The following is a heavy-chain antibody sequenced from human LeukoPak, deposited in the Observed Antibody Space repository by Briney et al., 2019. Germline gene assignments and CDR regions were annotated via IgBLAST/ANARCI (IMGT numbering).Heavy chain of an antibody. V-gene: IGHV3-9*01. CDR1: GFTFDDYA. J-gene: IGHJ6*02. CDR2: ISWNSGSI. CDR3: ARVKKKYSSSWYALGDYYYGMDV. Sequence: GGSLRLSCAASGFTFDDYAMHWVRQAPGKGLEWVSGISWNSGSIGYADSVKGRFTVSRDNAKNSLYLQMNSLRAEDTVVYYCARVKKKYSSSWYALGDYYYGMDVWGQGTTVTVSS. D-gene: IGHD6-13*01.